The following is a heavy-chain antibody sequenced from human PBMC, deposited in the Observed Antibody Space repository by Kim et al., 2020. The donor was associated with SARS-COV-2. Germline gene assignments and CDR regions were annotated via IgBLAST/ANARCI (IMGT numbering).Heavy chain of an antibody. J-gene: IGHJ6*03. V-gene: IGHV3-15*01. CDR3: ATLGGAVSGHYYMDL. D-gene: IGHD3-16*01. CDR1: GFTFTNAW. CDR2: IKSKTAGGTI. Sequence: GGSLRLSCEASGFTFTNAWMNWVRQAPGKGLQCVGRIKSKTAGGTIDYVAPVKGRFTISRDDSKNTLYLQMDSLTTEDAAVYYCATLGGAVSGHYYMDLWGKGTTVTVSS.